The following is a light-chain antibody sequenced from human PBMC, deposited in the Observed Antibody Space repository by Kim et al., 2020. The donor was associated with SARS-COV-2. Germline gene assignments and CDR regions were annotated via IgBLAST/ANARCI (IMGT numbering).Light chain of an antibody. Sequence: VSPGKTVRITCCGDKFGDKGVYWYQQKPGQSPVLVIFQDSNRPSGIPERFSGSKSGNTATLTISRAEAVDEADYYCQVWDVGHAVFGGGTQLTVL. J-gene: IGLJ7*01. CDR1: KFGDKG. CDR2: QDS. CDR3: QVWDVGHAV. V-gene: IGLV3-1*01.